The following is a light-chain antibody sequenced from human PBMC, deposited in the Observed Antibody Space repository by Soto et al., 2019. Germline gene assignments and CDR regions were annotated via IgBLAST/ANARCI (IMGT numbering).Light chain of an antibody. V-gene: IGKV1-12*01. CDR3: QQANIVPYT. J-gene: IGKJ2*01. CDR2: AAA. Sequence: DIQMTQSPSTLSASIGDRVTLTCRASQSLTGRLAWYQQKPGKDPKLLIYAAATLQGGVPSRFSGSGSGTDFTLTINSLQPEDFATYYCQQANIVPYTFGQGTKLEIK. CDR1: QSLTGR.